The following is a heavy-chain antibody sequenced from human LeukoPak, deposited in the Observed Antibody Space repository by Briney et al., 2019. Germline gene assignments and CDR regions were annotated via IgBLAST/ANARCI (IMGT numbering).Heavy chain of an antibody. CDR2: ISYDGSNK. D-gene: IGHD3-22*01. CDR3: ARPRGDYYDSSGYFDY. CDR1: GFTFTTYW. Sequence: GGSLRLSCAASGFTFTTYWMSWVRQAPGKGLEWVAVISYDGSNKYYADSVKGRFTISRDNSKNTLYLQMNSLRAEDTAVYYCARPRGDYYDSSGYFDYWGQGTLVTVSS. V-gene: IGHV3-30*03. J-gene: IGHJ4*02.